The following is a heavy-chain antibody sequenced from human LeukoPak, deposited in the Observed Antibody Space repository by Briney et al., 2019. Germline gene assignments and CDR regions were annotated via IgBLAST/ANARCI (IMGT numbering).Heavy chain of an antibody. J-gene: IGHJ4*02. CDR2: ISGGGGST. CDR3: AKDRYNAVRNFDY. Sequence: GGSLRLSCAASGFTFSSYAMSWVRQAPGKGLEWVSGISGGGGSTDYGDSVKGRFTISRDNSKNTPYLQMNSLRAEDTAVYYCAKDRYNAVRNFDYWGQGTLVTVSS. CDR1: GFTFSSYA. D-gene: IGHD5-24*01. V-gene: IGHV3-23*01.